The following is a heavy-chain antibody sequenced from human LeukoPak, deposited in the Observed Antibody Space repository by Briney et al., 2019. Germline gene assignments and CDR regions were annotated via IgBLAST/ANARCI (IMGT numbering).Heavy chain of an antibody. CDR3: ARPTYSGSYGAFDI. Sequence: PGGSLRLSCAASGFTVSNNYMSWVRQAPGKGLEWVSVIYSGGSTYYADSVKGRFTISRDNSKNTLYLQMNSLRAEDTAVYYCARPTYSGSYGAFDIWGQGTMVTVSS. CDR1: GFTVSNNY. V-gene: IGHV3-53*01. CDR2: IYSGGST. J-gene: IGHJ3*02. D-gene: IGHD1-26*01.